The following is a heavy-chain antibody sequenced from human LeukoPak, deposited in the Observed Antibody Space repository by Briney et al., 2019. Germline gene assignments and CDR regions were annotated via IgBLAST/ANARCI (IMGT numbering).Heavy chain of an antibody. CDR3: ARVLSGRGSLYSYYYYMDV. J-gene: IGHJ6*03. CDR1: GGSISSYY. Sequence: SETLSLTCTVSGGSISSYYWSWIRQPPGKGLEWIGYIYYSGGTNYNPSLKSRVTISVDTSKNQFSLKLSSVTAADTAVYYCARVLSGRGSLYSYYYYMDVWGKGTTVTISS. D-gene: IGHD3-10*01. V-gene: IGHV4-59*12. CDR2: IYYSGGT.